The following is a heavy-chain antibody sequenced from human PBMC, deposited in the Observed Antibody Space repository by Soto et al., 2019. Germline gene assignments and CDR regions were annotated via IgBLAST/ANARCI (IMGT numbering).Heavy chain of an antibody. J-gene: IGHJ4*01. CDR3: AKDNDLNTDGRFDY. CDR1: GFSFDDYG. Sequence: EVQLVESGGGSVQPGRSLRLSCAASGFSFDDYGMHWVRQGPGKGLEWVSGISWNSGDIYYADSVKGRFTISRDNGKRTLYLRMNSLRTDDTALYYCAKDNDLNTDGRFDYSGHGILVTVSS. CDR2: ISWNSGDI. V-gene: IGHV3-9*01. D-gene: IGHD4-4*01.